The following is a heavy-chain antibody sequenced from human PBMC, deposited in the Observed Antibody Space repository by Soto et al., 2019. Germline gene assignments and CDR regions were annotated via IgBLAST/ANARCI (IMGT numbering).Heavy chain of an antibody. CDR1: GGSISSYY. V-gene: IGHV4-59*01. Sequence: PSETLSLTCTVSGGSISSYYWSWIRQPPGKGLEWIGYIYYTGSTNYNPSLKSRVTISVDTSKNQFSLQLSSVTAADTAVYYCANLNWYFDLWGRGTLVTVSS. CDR3: ANLNWYFDL. CDR2: IYYTGST. J-gene: IGHJ2*01.